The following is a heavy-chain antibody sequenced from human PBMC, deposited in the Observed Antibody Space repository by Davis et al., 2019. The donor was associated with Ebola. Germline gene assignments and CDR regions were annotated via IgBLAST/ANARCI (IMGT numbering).Heavy chain of an antibody. D-gene: IGHD3-3*02. CDR1: GYSFTNYW. Sequence: GGSLRLSCKGSGYSFTNYWIAWVRQMPGKGPEWLGIIYSGDSDTRYSPSFEGQVTISVDRSISTAHLQWSSLKASDTAMYYCARGTSLARNFDYWGQGTLVTVSS. V-gene: IGHV5-51*01. CDR3: ARGTSLARNFDY. CDR2: IYSGDSDT. J-gene: IGHJ4*02.